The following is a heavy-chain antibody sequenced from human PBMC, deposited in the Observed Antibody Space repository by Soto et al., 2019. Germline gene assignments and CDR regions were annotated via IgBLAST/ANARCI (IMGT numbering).Heavy chain of an antibody. V-gene: IGHV4-31*03. CDR2: IYYSGST. CDR1: GGSISSGGYY. CDR3: ATSSSPTHYYYGMDV. J-gene: IGHJ6*02. Sequence: QVQLQESGPGLVKPSQTLSLTCTVSGGSISSGGYYWSWIRQHPGKGLEWIGYIYYSGSTYYNPSHKSRVTISVDTSKNQFSLKLSSVTAADTAVYYCATSSSPTHYYYGMDVWGQGTTVTVSS.